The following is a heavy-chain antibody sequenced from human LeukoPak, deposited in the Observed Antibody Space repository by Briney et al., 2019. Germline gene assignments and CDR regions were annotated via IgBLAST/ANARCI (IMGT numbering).Heavy chain of an antibody. CDR2: ISYDGSNK. CDR3: AILGGYSYGSDFDY. CDR1: GFTFSSYA. V-gene: IGHV3-30-3*01. J-gene: IGHJ4*02. Sequence: GGSLRLSCAASGFTFSSYAMHWVRQAPGKGLEWVAVISYDGSNKYYADSVKGRFTISRDNSKNTLYLQMNSLRAEDTAVYYCAILGGYSYGSDFDYWGQGTLVTVSS. D-gene: IGHD5-18*01.